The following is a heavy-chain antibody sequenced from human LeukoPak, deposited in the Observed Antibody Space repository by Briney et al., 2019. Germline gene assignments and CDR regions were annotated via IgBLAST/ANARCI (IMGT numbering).Heavy chain of an antibody. CDR2: IYYSGSS. J-gene: IGHJ4*02. CDR1: GGSVRSSTYY. V-gene: IGHV4-39*07. Sequence: SETLSLTCSVSGGSVRSSTYYWGWIRQPPGKGLEWVGHIYYSGSSFYNPSLRSRVTISGDASKNQFSLKLNSVTDADTAVYYCARGPGGTTVSFDYWGQGTLVAVSS. CDR3: ARGPGGTTVSFDY. D-gene: IGHD4-17*01.